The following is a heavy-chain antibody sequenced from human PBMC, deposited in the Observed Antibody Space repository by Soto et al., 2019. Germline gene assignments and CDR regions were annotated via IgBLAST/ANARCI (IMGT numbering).Heavy chain of an antibody. D-gene: IGHD3-3*01. V-gene: IGHV4-39*01. Sequence: SETLSLTCTFSCGPIISRSYYGGWIRQSPGKGLEWIGSIYYSGSTYYNPSLKSRITISVDTSKNQFSLKLTSVTAADTAVYYCARHPQIFGVVRWCAPWGQGTLVTSPQ. CDR1: CGPIISRSYY. J-gene: IGHJ5*02. CDR3: ARHPQIFGVVRWCAP. CDR2: IYYSGST.